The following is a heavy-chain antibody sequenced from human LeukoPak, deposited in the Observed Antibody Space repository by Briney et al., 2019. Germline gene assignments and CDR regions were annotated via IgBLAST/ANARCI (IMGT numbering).Heavy chain of an antibody. V-gene: IGHV3-21*01. CDR2: ISSSSSYI. D-gene: IGHD3-9*01. J-gene: IGHJ4*02. CDR3: ARVYVDYDTSIDY. CDR1: GFTSSSYS. Sequence: GGSLRLSCAASGFTSSSYSMNWVRQAPGKGLEWVSSISSSSSYIYYADSVKGRFTISRDNAKNSLYLQMNSLRAEDTAVYYCARVYVDYDTSIDYWGQGTLVTVSS.